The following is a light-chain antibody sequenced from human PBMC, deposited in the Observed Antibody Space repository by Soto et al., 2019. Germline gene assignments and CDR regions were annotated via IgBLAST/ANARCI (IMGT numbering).Light chain of an antibody. Sequence: SDELTQPPSVSVPAGQTARITCSGDALPKQYACWYQKKPGQAPVMVIYNDSERPSGIPERFFGSSSGTTVTLIISGVQAEDEAEYFCQLADRRDIYWLFGGGTKLTVL. CDR2: NDS. V-gene: IGLV3-25*02. J-gene: IGLJ3*02. CDR3: QLADRRDIYWL. CDR1: ALPKQY.